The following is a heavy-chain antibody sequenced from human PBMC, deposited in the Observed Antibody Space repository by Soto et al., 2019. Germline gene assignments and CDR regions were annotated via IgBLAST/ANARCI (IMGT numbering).Heavy chain of an antibody. Sequence: QVQLVESGGGMVQPGRSLRLSCAASGFTFSSHGIHWVRQAPGKGLEWVTFISYDGSKTYYADSVKGRFTISRDNSQNPLYLQMISLRPEDTAVYFCARYWATGGTYLGMDDWGQGTLVTITS. CDR2: ISYDGSKT. D-gene: IGHD1-26*01. J-gene: IGHJ4*02. V-gene: IGHV3-30-3*01. CDR1: GFTFSSHG. CDR3: ARYWATGGTYLGMDD.